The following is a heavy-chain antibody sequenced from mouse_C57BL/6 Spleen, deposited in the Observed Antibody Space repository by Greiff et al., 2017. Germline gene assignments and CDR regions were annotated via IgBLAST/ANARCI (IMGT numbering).Heavy chain of an antibody. J-gene: IGHJ4*01. V-gene: IGHV5-4*01. CDR2: ISDGGSYT. Sequence: EVQRVESGGGLVKPGGSLKLSCAASGFTFSSYAMSWVRQTPEKRLEWVATISDGGSYTYYPDNVKGRFTISRDNAKNNLYLQMSHLKSEDTAMXYCARMGYAMDYWGQGTSVTVSS. D-gene: IGHD4-1*01. CDR1: GFTFSSYA. CDR3: ARMGYAMDY.